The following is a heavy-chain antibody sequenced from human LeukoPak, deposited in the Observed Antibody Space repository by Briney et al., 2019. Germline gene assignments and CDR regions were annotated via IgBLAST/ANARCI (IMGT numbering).Heavy chain of an antibody. V-gene: IGHV3-23*01. Sequence: GGSLRLSCAASGFTFSSYSIHWVRQAPGKGLEWVSAISGSGGSTYYADSVKGRFTISRDNSKNTLYLQMNSLRAEDTAVYYCAKYPPGYDYVWGSPTTGAYFDSWGQGNLVTVSS. J-gene: IGHJ4*02. CDR2: ISGSGGST. CDR3: AKYPPGYDYVWGSPTTGAYFDS. D-gene: IGHD3-16*01. CDR1: GFTFSSYS.